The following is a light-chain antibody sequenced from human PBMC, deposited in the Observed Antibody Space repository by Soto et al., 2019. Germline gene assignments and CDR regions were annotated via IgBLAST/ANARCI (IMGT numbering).Light chain of an antibody. CDR2: AES. J-gene: IGKJ4*01. Sequence: IQLTQSPSFLSSSFRYRLTITCLASQGIAGSLAWYQQKPGKPPKLLIYAESTLQSGVPSRFSGSGSGTRGTLTISSLQPEDFATYYCQQVKSYPRTFGGGTKVDIK. CDR1: QGIAGS. CDR3: QQVKSYPRT. V-gene: IGKV1-9*01.